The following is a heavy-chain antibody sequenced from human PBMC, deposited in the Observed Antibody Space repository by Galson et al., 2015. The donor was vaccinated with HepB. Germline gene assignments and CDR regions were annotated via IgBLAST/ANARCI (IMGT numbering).Heavy chain of an antibody. V-gene: IGHV3-74*01. J-gene: IGHJ4*02. CDR2: INSDGSST. CDR1: GFTFSSYA. Sequence: SLRLSCAASGFTFSSYAMHWVRQAPGKGLVWVSRINSDGSSTSYADSVKGRFTISRDNAKNTLYLQMNSLRAEDTAVYYCARERRGYSYGYDYWVQGTLVTVSS. D-gene: IGHD5-18*01. CDR3: ARERRGYSYGYDY.